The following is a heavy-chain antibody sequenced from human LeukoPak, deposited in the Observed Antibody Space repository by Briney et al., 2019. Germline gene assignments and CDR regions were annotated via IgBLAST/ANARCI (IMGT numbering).Heavy chain of an antibody. CDR2: ISSSGSTI. J-gene: IGHJ4*02. CDR1: GFTFSSYE. V-gene: IGHV3-48*03. Sequence: GGSLRLSCAASGFTFSSYEMNWVRQAPGKGLEWVSYISSSGSTIYYADSVKGRFTITRDNAKNSLYLQMNSLRAEDAAVYYCARRRDSGSLQHFDYWGQGTLVTVSS. CDR3: ARRRDSGSLQHFDY. D-gene: IGHD1-26*01.